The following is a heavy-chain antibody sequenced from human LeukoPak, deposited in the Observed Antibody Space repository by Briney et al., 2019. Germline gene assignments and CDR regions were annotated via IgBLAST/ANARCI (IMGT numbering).Heavy chain of an antibody. CDR2: IYYSGST. Sequence: PSETLSLTCTVSGGSISSSSYYWGWIRQPPGKGLEWIGSIYYSGSTYYNPSLKSRVTISVDTSKNQFSLKLSSVTAADTAVYYCAREAERRYSYGGTVDYWGQGTLVTVSS. J-gene: IGHJ4*02. V-gene: IGHV4-39*07. CDR1: GGSISSSSYY. CDR3: AREAERRYSYGGTVDY. D-gene: IGHD5-18*01.